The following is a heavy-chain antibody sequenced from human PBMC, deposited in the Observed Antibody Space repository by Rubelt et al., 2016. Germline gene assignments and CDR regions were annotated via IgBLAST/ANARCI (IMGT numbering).Heavy chain of an antibody. V-gene: IGHV3-30*03. J-gene: IGHJ4*02. CDR3: SRDESGD. Sequence: RHGRSLRLSCAASGFTFSSYGMHWVRQAPGKGLEWVAVILYDGSNKYYADSVKGRFPISRDNSKNTLYLQMNSLRAGDTALYYWSRDESGDWGQGTLVTVSS. CDR2: ILYDGSNK. D-gene: IGHD3-10*01. CDR1: GFTFSSYG.